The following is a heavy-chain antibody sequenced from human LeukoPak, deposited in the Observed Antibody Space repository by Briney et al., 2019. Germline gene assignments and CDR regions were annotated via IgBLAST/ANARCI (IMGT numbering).Heavy chain of an antibody. Sequence: PGGSLRLSCAASGFTFSSYWLSWVRQAPGKGLECVANIKQDGSEKYYVDSVKGRFTISTDNAKNSLYLQMNSLRAEDTAVYYCARVNGGHYSSSWYPGYYYYMDVWGKGTTVTISS. D-gene: IGHD6-13*01. CDR1: GFTFSSYW. CDR2: IKQDGSEK. J-gene: IGHJ6*03. CDR3: ARVNGGHYSSSWYPGYYYYMDV. V-gene: IGHV3-7*01.